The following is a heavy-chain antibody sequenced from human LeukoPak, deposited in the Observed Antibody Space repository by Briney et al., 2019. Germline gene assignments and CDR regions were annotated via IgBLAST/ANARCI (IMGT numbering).Heavy chain of an antibody. Sequence: ASVKVSCKASGYTFTGYYIHWVRQAPGQGLEWMGWINSNTGGTDYAQNFQGRVTMTRDTSISTAYMELSRLRSDDTAVYYCARGLMTIAVDWFDPWGQGTLVTVSS. CDR2: INSNTGGT. J-gene: IGHJ5*02. CDR1: GYTFTGYY. V-gene: IGHV1-2*02. D-gene: IGHD4/OR15-4a*01. CDR3: ARGLMTIAVDWFDP.